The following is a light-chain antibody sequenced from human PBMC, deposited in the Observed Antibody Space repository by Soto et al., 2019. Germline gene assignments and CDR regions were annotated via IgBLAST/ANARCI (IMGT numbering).Light chain of an antibody. CDR3: QQLDSYPST. Sequence: DIQLTQSPSFLSASVGARVTITCRASRGISSYLAWFQQIPGKPPKLVIYAASTLQPGVPSRFSGGGAGTEFSRTISRMQPEDCATYICQQLDSYPSTVGQGTKLEIK. CDR1: RGISSY. J-gene: IGKJ2*01. CDR2: AAS. V-gene: IGKV1-9*01.